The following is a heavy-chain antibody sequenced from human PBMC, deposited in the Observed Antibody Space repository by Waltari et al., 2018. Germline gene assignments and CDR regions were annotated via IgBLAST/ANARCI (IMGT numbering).Heavy chain of an antibody. CDR3: ARHLRPYCVGDCYSGLAY. D-gene: IGHD2-21*01. CDR1: AFPLNIYP. V-gene: IGHV3-48*04. J-gene: IGHJ4*02. Sequence: EVHLVESGGGFVQPGGSLSLSCAASAFPLNIYPLSWFRQAPGKGLEWIAYISSSSSAIYHADSVEGRFTISRDNAKNSLYLQMSSLRAEDTAVYYCARHLRPYCVGDCYSGLAYWGQGTLVTVSS. CDR2: ISSSSSAI.